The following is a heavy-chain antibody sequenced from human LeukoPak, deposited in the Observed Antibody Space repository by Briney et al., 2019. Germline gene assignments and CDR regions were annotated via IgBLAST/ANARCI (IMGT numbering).Heavy chain of an antibody. CDR2: INPNSGGT. V-gene: IGHV1-2*02. J-gene: IGHJ6*03. CDR1: GYTFTGYY. CDR3: AREGTTVTDYYYYMDV. D-gene: IGHD4-11*01. Sequence: ASVKVSCKASGYTFTGYYMHWVRQAPGQGLEWMGWINPNSGGTNYAQKFRGRVTMTRDTSISTAYMELSRLRSDDTAVYYCAREGTTVTDYYYYMDVWGKGTTVTVSS.